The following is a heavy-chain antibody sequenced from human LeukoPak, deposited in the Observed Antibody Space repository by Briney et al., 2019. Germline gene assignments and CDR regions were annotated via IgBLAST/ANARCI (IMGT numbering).Heavy chain of an antibody. Sequence: GGSLRLSCAASGFTFSSYAMTWVRQAPGKGLEWVASISDSGRYIFSADSMRGRFTISRDNSAKTLYLEIYSLRVDDTATYFCGGKFPGAAYYFDSWGQGTLVAVSS. V-gene: IGHV3-23*01. CDR2: ISDSGRYI. J-gene: IGHJ4*02. CDR3: GGKFPGAAYYFDS. D-gene: IGHD2-21*01. CDR1: GFTFSSYA.